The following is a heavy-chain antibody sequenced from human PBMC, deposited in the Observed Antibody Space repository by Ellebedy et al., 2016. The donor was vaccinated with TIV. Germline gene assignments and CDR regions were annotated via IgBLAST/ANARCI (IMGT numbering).Heavy chain of an antibody. J-gene: IGHJ3*02. CDR2: IYGTGVKT. D-gene: IGHD3-16*01. V-gene: IGHV3-23*01. Sequence: GESLKISXAASGFTFTTSWMTWVRQAPGKGLECVSVIYGTGVKTNYADSVKGRFTISRDNSKNTLYLEMDSLRAEDTAMYYCATERSSADFDIWGQGTRVTVSS. CDR1: GFTFTTSW. CDR3: ATERSSADFDI.